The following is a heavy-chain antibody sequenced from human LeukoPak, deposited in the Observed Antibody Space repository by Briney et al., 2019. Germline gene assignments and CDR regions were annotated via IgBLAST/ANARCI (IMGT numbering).Heavy chain of an antibody. Sequence: ASVKVSCKASGGTFSSSAISWVRQAPGQGLEWMGGIIPIFGTANYAQKFQGRVTITTDESTSTAYMELSSLRSEDTAVYYCASNPITYYYDSSGYYSRAFDIWGQGTMVTVAS. CDR2: IIPIFGTA. CDR3: ASNPITYYYDSSGYYSRAFDI. J-gene: IGHJ3*02. CDR1: GGTFSSSA. D-gene: IGHD3-22*01. V-gene: IGHV1-69*05.